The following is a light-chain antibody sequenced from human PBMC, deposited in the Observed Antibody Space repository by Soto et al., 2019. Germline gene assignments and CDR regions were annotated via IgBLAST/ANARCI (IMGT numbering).Light chain of an antibody. CDR1: NSNIGAGYE. V-gene: IGLV1-40*01. CDR3: QSYDTSISGYV. Sequence: QPVLTQPPSVSGAPGQRVTISCTGSNSNIGAGYEVHWYKQLPGTAPKLLTHGNTNRPSGVPDRFSASRSGTSASLAITGLLADDEADYYCQSYDTSISGYVFGTGTQLTVL. J-gene: IGLJ7*01. CDR2: GNT.